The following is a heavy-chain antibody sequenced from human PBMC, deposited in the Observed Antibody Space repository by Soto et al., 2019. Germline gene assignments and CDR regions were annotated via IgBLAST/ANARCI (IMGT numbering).Heavy chain of an antibody. CDR2: IWYDGSNK. CDR1: GFTFSSYG. CDR3: ARGRPRAHYYGSGSIGGNFDS. J-gene: IGHJ4*02. Sequence: QPGGSLRLSCAASGFTFSSYGMHWVRQAPGKGLEWVAVIWYDGSNKYYADSVKGRFTISRDNSKNTLYLQMNSLRAEDTAVYYCARGRPRAHYYGSGSIGGNFDSWGQGTLVTVSS. D-gene: IGHD3-10*01. V-gene: IGHV3-33*01.